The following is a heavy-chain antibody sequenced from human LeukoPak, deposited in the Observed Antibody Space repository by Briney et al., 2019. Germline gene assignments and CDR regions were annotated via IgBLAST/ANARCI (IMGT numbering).Heavy chain of an antibody. CDR1: GGSFSGYY. D-gene: IGHD5-24*01. J-gene: IGHJ4*02. CDR3: AESMATSDY. CDR2: INHSGRT. V-gene: IGHV4-34*01. Sequence: SETLSLTCAVSGGSFSGYYWSWIRQPPRKGLEWIGEINHSGRTNYNPSLKSRVTISVDTSKNQFSLKLSAVTAADTAVYYCAESMATSDYWGQGTLVTVS.